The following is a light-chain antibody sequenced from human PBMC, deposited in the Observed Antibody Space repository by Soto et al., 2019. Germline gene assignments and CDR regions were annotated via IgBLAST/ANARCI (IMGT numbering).Light chain of an antibody. V-gene: IGLV1-44*01. CDR2: SNT. CDR3: ATWDDSLNGFVV. J-gene: IGLJ2*01. CDR1: SSNIGSNT. Sequence: QSVLTQPPSAPGTPGQRVTISCSGSSSNIGSNTVNWYQQFPGTAPKLLIYSNTQRPSGVPDRFSGSKSGTSASLAISGLQSEDEADYYCATWDDSLNGFVVFGGGTQLTVL.